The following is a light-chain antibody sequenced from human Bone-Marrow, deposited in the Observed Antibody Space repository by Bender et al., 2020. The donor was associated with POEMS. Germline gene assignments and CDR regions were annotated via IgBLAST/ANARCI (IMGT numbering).Light chain of an antibody. CDR2: ENN. CDR1: SSNVGTSFV. J-gene: IGLJ3*02. Sequence: QSVLTQPPSVSAAPGQKVTISCSGSSSNVGTSFVSWYQQLPGTAPKLLIYENNKRPSGVPDRFSGSKSGTSASLAITGLQAEDEGDYYCQSYDNSLGGWVFGGGTKLTVL. V-gene: IGLV1-51*02. CDR3: QSYDNSLGGWV.